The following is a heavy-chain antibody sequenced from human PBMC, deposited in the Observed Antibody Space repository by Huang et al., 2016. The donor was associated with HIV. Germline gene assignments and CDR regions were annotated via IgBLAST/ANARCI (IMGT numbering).Heavy chain of an antibody. CDR1: GFTFSSDA. Sequence: EVLLLESGGGLVQPGGSLRLSCVASGFTFSSDAMSGGRQAPGKGLEWVSGITDGINNRYYAHSVKGRFAVSRDDSTNTLYLQMNSLRAEDTAVYYCAKDADTSGYDVLGPFGSWGQGTLVTVSS. J-gene: IGHJ4*02. CDR3: AKDADTSGYDVLGPFGS. CDR2: ITDGINNR. D-gene: IGHD3-3*01. V-gene: IGHV3-23*01.